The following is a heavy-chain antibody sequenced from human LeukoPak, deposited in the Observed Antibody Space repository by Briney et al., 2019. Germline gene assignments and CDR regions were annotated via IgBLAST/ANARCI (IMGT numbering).Heavy chain of an antibody. D-gene: IGHD4-23*01. V-gene: IGHV4-59*08. CDR2: IYYSGST. Sequence: PSETLSLTCTVSGGSISSHYWSWIRQPPGKGLEWIGYIYYSGSTNYNPSLKSRVTISVDTSKNQFSLKLSFVTAADTAVYYCARLEATVAHFDYWGQGTLVTVSS. CDR3: ARLEATVAHFDY. J-gene: IGHJ4*02. CDR1: GGSISSHY.